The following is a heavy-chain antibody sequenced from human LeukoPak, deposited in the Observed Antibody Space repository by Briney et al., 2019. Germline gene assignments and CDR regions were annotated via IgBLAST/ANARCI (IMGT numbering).Heavy chain of an antibody. V-gene: IGHV4-34*01. J-gene: IGHJ4*02. CDR2: INHSGST. Sequence: PPETLSLTCAVYAGSFSGYYWSWIRQPPGRGLEWIGEINHSGSTSYNASLKSRVTISVDTSKNQFSLKLSSVTAADTAVYYCAILAGQLAFDYWGQGTLVTVSS. CDR1: AGSFSGYY. CDR3: AILAGQLAFDY. D-gene: IGHD3-16*01.